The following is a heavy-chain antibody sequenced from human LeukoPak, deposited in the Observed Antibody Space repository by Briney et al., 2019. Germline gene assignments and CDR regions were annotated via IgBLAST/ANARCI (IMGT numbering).Heavy chain of an antibody. CDR3: ASTTAGFDY. D-gene: IGHD6-13*01. Sequence: GGSLRLSCAASGFTLSSYWMSWVRQAPGKGLEWVANIKQDGSEKYYVDSVKGRFTISRDNAKNSLYLQMNSLRAEDTALYYCASTTAGFDYWGQGTLVTVSS. J-gene: IGHJ4*02. CDR1: GFTLSSYW. CDR2: IKQDGSEK. V-gene: IGHV3-7*01.